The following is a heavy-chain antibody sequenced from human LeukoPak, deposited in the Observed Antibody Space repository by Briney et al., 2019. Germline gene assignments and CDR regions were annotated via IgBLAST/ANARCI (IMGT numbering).Heavy chain of an antibody. J-gene: IGHJ5*02. D-gene: IGHD4-11*01. Sequence: PSETLSLTCTVSGGSVSSSSYYWSWIRQPAGKGLEWIGRIYTSGSTNYNPSLKSRVTMSVDTSKNQFSLKLSSVTAADTAVYYCARDNYRRRFDPWGQGTLVTVSS. V-gene: IGHV4-61*02. CDR1: GGSVSSSSYY. CDR2: IYTSGST. CDR3: ARDNYRRRFDP.